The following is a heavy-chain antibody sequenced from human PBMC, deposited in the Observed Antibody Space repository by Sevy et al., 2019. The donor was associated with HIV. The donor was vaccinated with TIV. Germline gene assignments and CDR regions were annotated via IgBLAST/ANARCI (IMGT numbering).Heavy chain of an antibody. CDR1: GFTFDDHG. Sequence: EGSLRLSCVASGFTFDDHGMSWVHQVPGKELEWVSSIIWNGGSKTYADSVKGRFIISRDNGKNSLYLQMNSLRAEDTALYFCAREKCCGGACYHFDYWGQGTLVTVSS. D-gene: IGHD2-21*02. V-gene: IGHV3-20*04. J-gene: IGHJ4*02. CDR2: IIWNGGSK. CDR3: AREKCCGGACYHFDY.